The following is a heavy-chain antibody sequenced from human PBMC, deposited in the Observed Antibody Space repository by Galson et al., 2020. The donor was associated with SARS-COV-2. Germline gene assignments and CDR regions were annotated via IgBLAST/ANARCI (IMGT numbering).Heavy chain of an antibody. CDR1: GFTFSRHS. CDR3: ARDIFTVAGSRDDFDM. V-gene: IGHV3-21*01. D-gene: IGHD6-19*01. J-gene: IGHJ3*02. Sequence: GGSLRLYCAASGFTFSRHSMNWVRQAPGQGLEWVSSITGSSSYTYYADSVKGRFTISRDNAKNSLYLQMNSLRGDDTAVYYCARDIFTVAGSRDDFDMWGQGTMVTVSS. CDR2: ITGSSSYT.